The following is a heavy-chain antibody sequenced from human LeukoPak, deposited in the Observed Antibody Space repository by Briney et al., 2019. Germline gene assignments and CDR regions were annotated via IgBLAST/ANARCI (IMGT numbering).Heavy chain of an antibody. CDR3: AREAYLGYCSSTSCYVDY. CDR2: ISAYNGNT. D-gene: IGHD2-2*01. J-gene: IGHJ4*02. Sequence: ASVKVSRKASGHTFTSYGISWVRQAPGQGLEWMGWISAYNGNTNYAQKLQGRVTMTTDTSTSTAYMELRSLRSDDTAVYYCAREAYLGYCSSTSCYVDYWGQGTLVTVSS. V-gene: IGHV1-18*01. CDR1: GHTFTSYG.